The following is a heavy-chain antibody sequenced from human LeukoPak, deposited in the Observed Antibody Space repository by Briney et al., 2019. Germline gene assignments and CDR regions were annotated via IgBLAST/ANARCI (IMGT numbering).Heavy chain of an antibody. D-gene: IGHD2-2*02. CDR3: ARLSGAPVRHPIYHFDY. CDR2: IYHSGST. Sequence: SETLSLTCAVSGYSISNDYYWGWVRQPPGKGLEWIGNIYHSGSTYKNPSLKSRLTMSLDTSKNQFSLKLISVTAADTAMYYCARLSGAPVRHPIYHFDYWGQGTLVTVPS. J-gene: IGHJ4*02. CDR1: GYSISNDYY. V-gene: IGHV4-38-2*01.